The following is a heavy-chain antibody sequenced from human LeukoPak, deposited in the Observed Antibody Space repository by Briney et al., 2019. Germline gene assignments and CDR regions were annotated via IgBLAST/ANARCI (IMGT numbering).Heavy chain of an antibody. Sequence: ASVKVSCKASGYSFSTYGISWVRQAPGQGLEWMGWISGYSGNTNYAQKLQGRVTMTTDTSTSTAYMELRSLRSDDTAVYYCARGRYCSGDNCHNIYYYYMDVWGKGTTVTISS. CDR1: GYSFSTYG. CDR2: ISGYSGNT. J-gene: IGHJ6*03. D-gene: IGHD2-15*01. V-gene: IGHV1-18*01. CDR3: ARGRYCSGDNCHNIYYYYMDV.